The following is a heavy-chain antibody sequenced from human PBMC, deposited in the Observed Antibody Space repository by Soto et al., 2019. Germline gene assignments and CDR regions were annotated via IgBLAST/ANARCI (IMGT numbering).Heavy chain of an antibody. V-gene: IGHV1-18*01. J-gene: IGHJ4*02. CDR1: GYTFTSDG. CDR2: ISAYNGNT. Sequence: ASVKVSCKASGYTFTSDGISWVRQAPGQGLEWMGWISAYNGNTNYAQKLQGRVTMTTDTSTSTAYMELRSLRSDDTAVYYCARDYDILTGYTRHLDYWGQGTLVTVSS. CDR3: ARDYDILTGYTRHLDY. D-gene: IGHD3-9*01.